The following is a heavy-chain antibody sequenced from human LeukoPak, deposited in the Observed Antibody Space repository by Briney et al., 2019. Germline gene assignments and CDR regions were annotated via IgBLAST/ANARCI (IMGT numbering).Heavy chain of an antibody. V-gene: IGHV3-53*01. Sequence: GGSLRLSCAASGFTVSSNYMSWVRQAPGKGLEWVSIIYSGGNTYYAVSVKGRFTISRDNFKNTLYLEMNSLRAEDTAVYYCVRYGDTTFDYWGQGTLVTVSS. J-gene: IGHJ4*02. D-gene: IGHD1-1*01. CDR1: GFTVSSNY. CDR3: VRYGDTTFDY. CDR2: IYSGGNT.